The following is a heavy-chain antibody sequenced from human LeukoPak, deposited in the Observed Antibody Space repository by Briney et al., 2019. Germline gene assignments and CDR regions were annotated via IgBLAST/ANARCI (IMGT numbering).Heavy chain of an antibody. V-gene: IGHV1-8*01. D-gene: IGHD3-3*01. CDR3: ARALRFLVGDYYYMDV. Sequence: ASVKVSSKASGYTFTSYDINWVRQATGQGLEWMVWMNPNSGNTGYAQKFQGRVTMTRNTSISTAYMELSSLRSEDTAVYYCARALRFLVGDYYYMDVWGKGTTVTVSS. CDR2: MNPNSGNT. CDR1: GYTFTSYD. J-gene: IGHJ6*03.